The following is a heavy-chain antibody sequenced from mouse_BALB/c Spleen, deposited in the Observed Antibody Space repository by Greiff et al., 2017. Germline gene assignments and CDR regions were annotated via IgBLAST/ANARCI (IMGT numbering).Heavy chain of an antibody. Sequence: QVQLKESGPGLVAPSQSLSITCTVSGFSLTSYGVHWVRQPPGKGLEWLGVIWAGGSTNYNSALMSRLSISKDNSKSQVFLKMNSLQTDDTARYYCARENRLYAMDYWGQGTSVTVSS. D-gene: IGHD2-14*01. J-gene: IGHJ4*01. V-gene: IGHV2-9*02. CDR1: GFSLTSYG. CDR2: IWAGGST. CDR3: ARENRLYAMDY.